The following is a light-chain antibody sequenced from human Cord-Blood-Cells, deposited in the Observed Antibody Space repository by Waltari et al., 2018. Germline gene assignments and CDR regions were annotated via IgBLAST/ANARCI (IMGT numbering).Light chain of an antibody. CDR3: MQALQNPYT. CDR1: QSLLHSNGYNY. V-gene: IGKV2-28*01. CDR2: LGS. Sequence: DIVMTQSPLSLPVTPGEPASISCRSSQSLLHSNGYNYLDWYLQKRGQSPELLTYLGSNRASGVPDRFSGSGSGTDFTLKISRVEAEDVGVYYCMQALQNPYTFGQGTKLEIK. J-gene: IGKJ2*01.